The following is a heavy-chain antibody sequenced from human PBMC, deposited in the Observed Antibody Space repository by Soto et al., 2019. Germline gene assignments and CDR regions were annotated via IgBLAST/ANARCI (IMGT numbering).Heavy chain of an antibody. J-gene: IGHJ4*02. CDR2: IRSDGTNA. CDR1: GFTFSSYW. Sequence: GGSLRLSCAASGFTFSSYWMHWVRQAPGKGLVWVSRIRSDGTNAEYAGSVKGRFTISRDNAENTLYLQMNSLRVEDTAVYYCVRGDGDYHDGNGYLGRDWRQGTLVPVSS. V-gene: IGHV3-74*03. CDR3: VRGDGDYHDGNGYLGRD. D-gene: IGHD3-22*01.